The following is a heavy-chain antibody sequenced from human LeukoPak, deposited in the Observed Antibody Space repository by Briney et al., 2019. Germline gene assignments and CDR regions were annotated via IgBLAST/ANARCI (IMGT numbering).Heavy chain of an antibody. CDR2: ISVSGATT. CDR3: ARDLYGDYAANGMDV. V-gene: IGHV3-21*01. J-gene: IGHJ6*02. CDR1: GFTFTNYV. D-gene: IGHD4-17*01. Sequence: GGSLRLSCAASGFTFTNYVMTWVRQAPGKGLEWISTISVSGATTYYADSVKGRFTISRDNAKSSLYLQMNSLRAEDTAVYYCARDLYGDYAANGMDVWGQGTTVTVSS.